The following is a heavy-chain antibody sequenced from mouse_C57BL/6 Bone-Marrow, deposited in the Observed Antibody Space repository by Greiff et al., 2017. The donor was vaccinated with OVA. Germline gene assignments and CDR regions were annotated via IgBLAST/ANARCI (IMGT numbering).Heavy chain of an antibody. J-gene: IGHJ4*01. V-gene: IGHV1-64*01. CDR2: IHPNSGST. CDR1: GYTFTSYW. D-gene: IGHD2-3*01. Sequence: QVQLQQPGAELVKPGASVKLSCKASGYTFTSYWMHWVKQRPGQGLEWIGMIHPNSGSTNYNEKFKSKATLTVDKSSSTAYMQLSSLTSEDSAVYYCARVVYDGYAMDYWGQGTSVTVSS. CDR3: ARVVYDGYAMDY.